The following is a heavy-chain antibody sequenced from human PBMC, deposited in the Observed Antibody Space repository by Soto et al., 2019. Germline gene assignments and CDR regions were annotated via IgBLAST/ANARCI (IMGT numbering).Heavy chain of an antibody. D-gene: IGHD2-21*02. CDR1: GFTFSSYG. CDR3: ARGGGGDCYPLGGNYYGMDV. Sequence: QVQLVESGGGVVQPGRSLRLSCAASGFTFSSYGMHWVRQAPGKGLEWVAVIWYDGSNKYYADSVKGRFTISRDNSKNTXYXPMNSLRAEDTAVYYCARGGGGDCYPLGGNYYGMDVWGQGTTVTVSS. V-gene: IGHV3-33*01. J-gene: IGHJ6*02. CDR2: IWYDGSNK.